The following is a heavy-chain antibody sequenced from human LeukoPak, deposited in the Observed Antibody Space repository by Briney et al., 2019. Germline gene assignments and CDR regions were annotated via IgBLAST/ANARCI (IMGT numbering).Heavy chain of an antibody. CDR3: ARDGGDRFDP. J-gene: IGHJ5*02. D-gene: IGHD2-21*01. CDR2: IYYSGST. V-gene: IGHV4-59*01. Sequence: TSETLSHTCTVSGGSISSYYWSWIRQPPGKGLEWIGYIYYSGSTNYNPSLKSRVTISVDTSKNQFSLKLSSVTAADTAVYYCARDGGDRFDPWGQGTLVTVSS. CDR1: GGSISSYY.